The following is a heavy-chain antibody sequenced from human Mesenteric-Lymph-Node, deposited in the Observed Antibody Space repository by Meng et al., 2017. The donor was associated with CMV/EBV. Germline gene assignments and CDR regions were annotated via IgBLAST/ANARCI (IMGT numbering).Heavy chain of an antibody. CDR2: IYHSGST. J-gene: IGHJ3*02. D-gene: IGHD6-19*01. Sequence: GGSISSSNWWSWVRQPPGKGLEWIGEIYHSGSTNYNPSLKSRVTISVDKSKNQFSLKLSSVTAADTAVYYCARVRSSGWPNDAFDIWGQGTMVTVSS. V-gene: IGHV4-4*02. CDR3: ARVRSSGWPNDAFDI. CDR1: GGSISSSNW.